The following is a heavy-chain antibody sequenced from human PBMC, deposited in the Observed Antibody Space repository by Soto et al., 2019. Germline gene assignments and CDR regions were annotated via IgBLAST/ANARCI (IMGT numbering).Heavy chain of an antibody. V-gene: IGHV3-23*01. CDR1: GFTFSTYA. J-gene: IGHJ6*02. CDR3: AKLGSYYYYGMDV. D-gene: IGHD3-10*01. Sequence: SGGSLRLSCAASGFTFSTYAMTWVRQAPGKGLEWVSGISTSGSGTYYADSVKGRFTISRDNSKNTLYLQMHSLRAEDTAVYFCAKLGSYYYYGMDVWGQGTTVTVSS. CDR2: ISTSGSGT.